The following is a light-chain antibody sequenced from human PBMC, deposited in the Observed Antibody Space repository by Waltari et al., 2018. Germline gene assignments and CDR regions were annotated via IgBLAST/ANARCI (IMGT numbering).Light chain of an antibody. CDR2: ESS. V-gene: IGKV1-5*03. Sequence: DIQMTQSTSTLSASVGDRVTITCRASPSIGSSLAWYQQKPGKAPKVVIYESSSLESGVPSRFSGSGSGTEFSLTISSLQPDDFATYYCQQCNSYLLTFGGGTKVEIK. J-gene: IGKJ4*02. CDR1: PSIGSS. CDR3: QQCNSYLLT.